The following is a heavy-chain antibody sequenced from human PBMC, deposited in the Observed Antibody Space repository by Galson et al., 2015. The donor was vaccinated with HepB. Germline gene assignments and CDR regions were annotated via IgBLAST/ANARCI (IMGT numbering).Heavy chain of an antibody. CDR3: AKSPGYISTKYPVGGMDV. CDR1: GFSFSTYA. J-gene: IGHJ6*02. D-gene: IGHD2-2*01. CDR2: ISASGAST. Sequence: SLRLSCAASGFSFSTYAVTWVRQAPGKGREWVSGISASGASTYYAESVEGRVTISRDNSKNTLDLQMNSLRVEDSAVYYCAKSPGYISTKYPVGGMDVWGQGTTVTVSS. V-gene: IGHV3-23*01.